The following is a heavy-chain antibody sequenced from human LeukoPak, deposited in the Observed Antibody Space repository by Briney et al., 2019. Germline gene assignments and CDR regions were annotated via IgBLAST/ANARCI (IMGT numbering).Heavy chain of an antibody. J-gene: IGHJ4*02. CDR3: AKEVLRIAAAARYYFDY. Sequence: GRSLRLSCAASGFTFSSYGMHWVRQAPGKGLEWVAVISYDGSNKYYADSVKGRFTISRDNSKNTLYLQMNSLRAEDTAVYYCAKEVLRIAAAARYYFDYWGQGTLVTVSS. CDR1: GFTFSSYG. V-gene: IGHV3-30*18. D-gene: IGHD6-13*01. CDR2: ISYDGSNK.